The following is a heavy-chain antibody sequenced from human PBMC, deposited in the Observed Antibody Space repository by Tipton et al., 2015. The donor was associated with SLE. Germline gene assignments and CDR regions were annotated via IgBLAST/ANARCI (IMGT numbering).Heavy chain of an antibody. CDR3: ARSPPWMATLFDY. CDR1: NGSISNYY. V-gene: IGHV4-59*01. D-gene: IGHD4-23*01. CDR2: IYYSGST. J-gene: IGHJ4*02. Sequence: TLSLTCIVSNGSISNYYWSWIRQPPGKGLEWIGYIYYSGSTNYNPSLKSRVTISVDTSKNQFSLNLSSVTAADTAVYYCARSPPWMATLFDYWGQGTLVTVSS.